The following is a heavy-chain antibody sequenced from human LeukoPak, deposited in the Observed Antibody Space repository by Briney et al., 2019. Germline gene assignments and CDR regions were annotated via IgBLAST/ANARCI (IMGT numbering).Heavy chain of an antibody. Sequence: GGSLRLSCAASGFTFSSYAMSWVRQAPGKGLEWVSAISGSGGSTYYADSVKGRFTISRDNSKNTLYLQMSSLRAEDTAVFYCAKDIRGVISPWGQGTLVTVSS. V-gene: IGHV3-23*01. CDR2: ISGSGGST. CDR3: AKDIRGVISP. CDR1: GFTFSSYA. D-gene: IGHD3-10*01. J-gene: IGHJ5*02.